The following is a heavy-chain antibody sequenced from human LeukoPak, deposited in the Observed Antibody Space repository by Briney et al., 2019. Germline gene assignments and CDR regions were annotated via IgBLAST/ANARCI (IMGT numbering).Heavy chain of an antibody. V-gene: IGHV4-39*07. CDR1: GASIGSSDYY. CDR3: ARVGIVLVTGSNWVDP. CDR2: IYHSGST. Sequence: PSETLSLICSVSGASIGSSDYYWGWIRQPPGKGLEWIGTIYHSGSTYYNASLKGRVTISVDTSKNQFSLKFNSVTAADTAVYFCARVGIVLVTGSNWVDPWGQGTLVTVSS. D-gene: IGHD3-22*01. J-gene: IGHJ5*02.